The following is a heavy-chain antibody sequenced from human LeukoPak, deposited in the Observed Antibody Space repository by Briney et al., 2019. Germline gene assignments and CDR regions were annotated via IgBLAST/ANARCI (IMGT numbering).Heavy chain of an antibody. V-gene: IGHV4-34*01. CDR3: ARGRHDITMIVVVMTSVSYYLDV. D-gene: IGHD3-22*01. CDR2: INPSGST. Sequence: SETLSLTCAVYGGSFSGYHWTWIRQSPGKGLEWIGDINPSGSTYYNPSLKSRLTISVDTSKDQFSLKLRSVTAADTAVYYCARGRHDITMIVVVMTSVSYYLDVWGKGTTVTVS. J-gene: IGHJ6*03. CDR1: GGSFSGYH.